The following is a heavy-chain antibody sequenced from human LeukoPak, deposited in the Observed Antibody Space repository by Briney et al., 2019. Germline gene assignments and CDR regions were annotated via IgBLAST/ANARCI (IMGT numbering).Heavy chain of an antibody. CDR1: GFTFSSYA. CDR3: ARALYSSSWSGGLDY. J-gene: IGHJ4*02. Sequence: PGRSLRLSCAASGFTFSSYAMHWVRQAPGKGLEWVAVISYDGSNKYYADSVKGRFTISRDNSKNTLYLQMNCLRAEDTAVYYCARALYSSSWSGGLDYWGQGTLVTVSS. D-gene: IGHD6-13*01. V-gene: IGHV3-30-3*01. CDR2: ISYDGSNK.